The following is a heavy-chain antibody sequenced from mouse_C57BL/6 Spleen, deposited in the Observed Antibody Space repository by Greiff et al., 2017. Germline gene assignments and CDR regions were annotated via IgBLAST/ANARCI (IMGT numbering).Heavy chain of an antibody. CDR2: ISYDGSN. J-gene: IGHJ4*01. CDR1: GYSITSGYY. CDR3: AKKGYSNYVGYAMDY. D-gene: IGHD2-5*01. Sequence: EVQLQQSGPGLVKPSQSLSLTCSVTGYSITSGYYWNWIRQFPGNKLEWMGYISYDGSNNYNPSLKNRISITRDTSKNQFFLKLNSVTTEDTATYYCAKKGYSNYVGYAMDYWGQGTSVTVSS. V-gene: IGHV3-6*01.